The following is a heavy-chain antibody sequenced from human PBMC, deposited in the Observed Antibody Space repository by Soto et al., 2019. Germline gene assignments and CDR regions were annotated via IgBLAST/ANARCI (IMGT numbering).Heavy chain of an antibody. J-gene: IGHJ6*02. CDR3: ARDKKESQQLAPPDYYYYGMDV. D-gene: IGHD6-13*01. CDR2: ISYDGSNK. CDR1: GFTFSSYA. V-gene: IGHV3-30-3*01. Sequence: GGSLRLSCAASGFTFSSYAMHWVRQAPGKGLEWVAVISYDGSNKYYADSVKGRFTISRDNSKNTLYLRMNSLRAEDTAVYYCARDKKESQQLAPPDYYYYGMDVWGQGTTVTVSS.